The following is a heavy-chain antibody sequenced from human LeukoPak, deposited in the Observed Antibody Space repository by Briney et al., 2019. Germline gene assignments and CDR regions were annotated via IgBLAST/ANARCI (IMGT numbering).Heavy chain of an antibody. J-gene: IGHJ4*02. Sequence: PGGSLRLSCAASGFTFSSFAMNWVRQAPGKGLEWVAYISGTSGSIYYADSVKGRFSIARDNAKNSVYLQMNSLRAEDTAVYFCARDEPGGGATTNDYWGQGTLVTVSS. CDR1: GFTFSSFA. CDR2: ISGTSGSI. CDR3: ARDEPGGGATTNDY. V-gene: IGHV3-48*01. D-gene: IGHD1-26*01.